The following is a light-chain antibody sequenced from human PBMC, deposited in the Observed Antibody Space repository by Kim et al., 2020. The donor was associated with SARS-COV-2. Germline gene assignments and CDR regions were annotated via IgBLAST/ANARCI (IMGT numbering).Light chain of an antibody. CDR1: QGISHY. CDR3: QKYNSEPFT. Sequence: IQMTQSPPSLSASVGDRITISCRASQGISHYVAWYRQKPGKGPELLVSAASTLQSGVPSRFSGSASGTDFTLTITGLQPEDVATYYCQKYNSEPFTFGPGTKVDIK. J-gene: IGKJ3*01. CDR2: AAS. V-gene: IGKV1-27*01.